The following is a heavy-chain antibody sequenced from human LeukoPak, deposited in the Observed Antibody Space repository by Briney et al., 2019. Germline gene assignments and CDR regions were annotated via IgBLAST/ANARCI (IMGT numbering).Heavy chain of an antibody. J-gene: IGHJ4*02. V-gene: IGHV1-2*02. CDR2: INPNSGGT. CDR3: AREDSRSTSLDY. CDR1: VYTFTAYY. D-gene: IGHD6-6*01. Sequence: GASVKVSYKASVYTFTAYYLHWVRPAPGQGLEGMGWINPNSGGTNYAQKFQGRVTMTRDTSISTVFMELSSLRSDDTAVYYCAREDSRSTSLDYWGQGTLVTVSS.